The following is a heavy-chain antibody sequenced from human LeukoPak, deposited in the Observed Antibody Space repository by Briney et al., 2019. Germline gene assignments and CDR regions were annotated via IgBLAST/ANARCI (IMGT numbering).Heavy chain of an antibody. CDR3: ARGGYSYGYMGYFDY. CDR2: ISAYNGNT. CDR1: GYDFTSVG. J-gene: IGHJ4*02. Sequence: ASVKVSCKASGYDFTSVGITWVRRAPGQGLEWMGWISAYNGNTNYAQKLQGRVTMTTDTSTSTAYMELRSLRSDDTAVYYCARGGYSYGYMGYFDYWGQGTLVTVSS. D-gene: IGHD5-18*01. V-gene: IGHV1-18*01.